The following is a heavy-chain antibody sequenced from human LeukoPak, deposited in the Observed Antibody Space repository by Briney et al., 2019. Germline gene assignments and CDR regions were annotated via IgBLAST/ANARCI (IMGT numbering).Heavy chain of an antibody. Sequence: GGSLRLSCEGSGFTFSSYWMTWVRQAPGKGLEGVANIKQDGSEKYYVDSVKGRFTISRDNAKNSLYLQMNSLRAEDTAVYYCARGNTAGAEFYVDVWGKGTTVTISS. CDR1: GFTFSSYW. D-gene: IGHD7-27*01. CDR2: IKQDGSEK. CDR3: ARGNTAGAEFYVDV. V-gene: IGHV3-7*03. J-gene: IGHJ6*03.